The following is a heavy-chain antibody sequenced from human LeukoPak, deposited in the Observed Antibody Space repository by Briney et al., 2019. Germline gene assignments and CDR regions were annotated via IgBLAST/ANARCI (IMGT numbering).Heavy chain of an antibody. CDR3: AKDMRSGYDGIFDY. D-gene: IGHD5-12*01. CDR1: GFTFSSYW. Sequence: GGSLRLSCAASGFTFSSYWMHWVRQASGKGLVWVSRINSDGSSTSYADSVKGRFTISRDNAKNSLYLQMNSLRAEDTALYYCAKDMRSGYDGIFDYWGQGTLVTVSS. CDR2: INSDGSST. J-gene: IGHJ4*02. V-gene: IGHV3-74*01.